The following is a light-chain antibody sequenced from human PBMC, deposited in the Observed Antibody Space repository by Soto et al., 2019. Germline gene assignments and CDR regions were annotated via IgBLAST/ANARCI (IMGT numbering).Light chain of an antibody. J-gene: IGKJ1*01. CDR1: QSVSSSY. CDR3: QQYGSSHRT. V-gene: IGKV3-20*01. CDR2: GAS. Sequence: EIGLTQSPGTLSLSPGERATLSCRASQSVSSSYLAWYQQKPGQAPRLLIYGASSRATGIPDRFSGSGSGTDFTLTISRLEPEDFAVYYCQQYGSSHRTFGQGPKVEIK.